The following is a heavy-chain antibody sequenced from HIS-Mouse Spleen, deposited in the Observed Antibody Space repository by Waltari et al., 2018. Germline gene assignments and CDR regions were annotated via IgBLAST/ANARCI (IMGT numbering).Heavy chain of an antibody. CDR1: GSTSSSYG. CDR3: AKASSGWLDY. CDR2: ISYDGSNK. J-gene: IGHJ4*02. V-gene: IGHV3-30*18. Sequence: QVQLVESGGGVVQPGWYLRLSCAAAGSTSSSYGMPWVRQAPGKGLEWVAVISYDGSNKYYAGSVKGRFTISRDNSKNTLYLQMNSLRAEDTAVYYCAKASSGWLDYWGQGTLVTVSS. D-gene: IGHD6-19*01.